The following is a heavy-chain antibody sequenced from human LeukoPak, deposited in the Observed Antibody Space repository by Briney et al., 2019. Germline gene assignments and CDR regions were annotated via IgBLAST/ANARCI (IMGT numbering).Heavy chain of an antibody. CDR3: ASHHDLNCFDY. CDR2: IYYSGST. Sequence: PSETLSLTCTVSGGSISSSSYYWGWIRQPPGKGLEWIGSIYYSGSTYYNPSLKSRVTISVDTSKNQFSLKLSSVTAADTAVYYCASHHDLNCFDYWGQGTLVTVSS. V-gene: IGHV4-39*01. D-gene: IGHD1-1*01. J-gene: IGHJ4*02. CDR1: GGSISSSSYY.